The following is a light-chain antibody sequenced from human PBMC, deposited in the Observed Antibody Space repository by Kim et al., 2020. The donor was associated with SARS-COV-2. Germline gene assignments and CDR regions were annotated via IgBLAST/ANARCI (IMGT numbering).Light chain of an antibody. CDR3: NSRDSSGNHMGV. V-gene: IGLV3-19*01. CDR2: GKN. CDR1: SLRSYY. Sequence: LGQTVSITCQGDSLRSYYAGWYQQKPGQAPVLVIYGKNNRPSGIPDRFSGSSSGNTASLTITGAQAEDEADYYCNSRDSSGNHMGVFGGGTQLTVL. J-gene: IGLJ3*02.